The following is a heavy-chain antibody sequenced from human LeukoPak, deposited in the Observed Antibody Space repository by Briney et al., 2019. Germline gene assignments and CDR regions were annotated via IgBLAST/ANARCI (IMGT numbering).Heavy chain of an antibody. J-gene: IGHJ4*02. Sequence: GRSLRLSCAASGFTFSTYGMHWVRQAQGKGLEWVALTWYDGSNKNYADSVKGRFTISRDNSKNTLYLQMNSLRGEDTAVYYCARGGLTIAEATTSWYLDYWGRGTLVTVSS. D-gene: IGHD1-26*01. CDR3: ARGGLTIAEATTSWYLDY. CDR2: TWYDGSNK. V-gene: IGHV3-33*01. CDR1: GFTFSTYG.